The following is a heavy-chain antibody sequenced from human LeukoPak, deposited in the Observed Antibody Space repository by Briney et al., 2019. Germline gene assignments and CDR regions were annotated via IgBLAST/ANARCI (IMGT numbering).Heavy chain of an antibody. CDR2: IYYSGST. Sequence: SETLSLTCTVSGGSISSYYWSWIRQPPGKGLEWIGYIYYSGSTNYNPSLKSRVTMSVDTSKNQFSLKLSSVTAADTAMYYCARGLRPFDYFDFWGQGTLVTVSS. V-gene: IGHV4-59*12. CDR1: GGSISSYY. D-gene: IGHD3-10*01. CDR3: ARGLRPFDYFDF. J-gene: IGHJ4*02.